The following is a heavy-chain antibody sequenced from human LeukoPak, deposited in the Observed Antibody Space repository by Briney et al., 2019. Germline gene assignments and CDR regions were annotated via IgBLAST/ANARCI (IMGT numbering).Heavy chain of an antibody. D-gene: IGHD6-19*01. V-gene: IGHV3-23*01. J-gene: IGHJ4*02. CDR2: ISGSGGTT. CDR1: GFTFSSYG. CDR3: AEDRLVALLYFDS. Sequence: PGGTLRLSCAASGFTFSSYGMSWVRQAPGKGLEWVSAISGSGGTTYYADSVKGRFTISRDNSMNTLYLQMNSLRAEDTAVYSCAEDRLVALLYFDSWGQGTLVTVSS.